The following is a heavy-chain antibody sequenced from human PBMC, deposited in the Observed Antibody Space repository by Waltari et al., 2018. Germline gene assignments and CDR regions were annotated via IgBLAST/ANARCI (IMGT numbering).Heavy chain of an antibody. Sequence: QVQLVQSGAEVKKPGASVKVSCKASGYTFTGYYMHWVRQAPGQGLEWMGRINPTIGGTNYEQKFQGRVTMTRDTSISTAYMELSRLRSDDTAVYYCARVAIRIAAAGTAWFDPWGQGTLVTVSS. CDR1: GYTFTGYY. CDR2: INPTIGGT. D-gene: IGHD6-13*01. CDR3: ARVAIRIAAAGTAWFDP. J-gene: IGHJ5*02. V-gene: IGHV1-2*06.